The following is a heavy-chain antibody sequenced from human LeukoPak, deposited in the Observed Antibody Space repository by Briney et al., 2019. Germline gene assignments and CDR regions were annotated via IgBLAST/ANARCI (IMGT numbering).Heavy chain of an antibody. D-gene: IGHD4-23*01. J-gene: IGHJ4*02. V-gene: IGHV1-2*02. CDR2: INPNSGGT. CDR3: ARDAVDYGGNPYYFDY. CDR1: GYTFTGYY. Sequence: ASVKVSCKASGYTFTGYYMHWVRQAPGQGLEWMGWINPNSGGTNYAQTFQGRVTMTRDTSISTAYMELSGLRSDDTAVYYCARDAVDYGGNPYYFDYWGQGTLVTVSS.